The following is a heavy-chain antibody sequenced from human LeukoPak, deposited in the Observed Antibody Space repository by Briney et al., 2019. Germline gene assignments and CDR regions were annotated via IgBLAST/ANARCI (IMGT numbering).Heavy chain of an antibody. CDR3: ARVDPDSSSTLEVFDY. J-gene: IGHJ4*02. CDR1: GGSISGSY. CDR2: IYYSET. Sequence: SETLSLTCTVSGGSISGSYWSWIRQPPGKGLEWIGYIYYSETYYNPSLKSRVTISLDTSKNQFSLNLRFVAAADTAVYYCARVDPDSSSTLEVFDYWGQGTLVTVSS. V-gene: IGHV4-59*08. D-gene: IGHD6-6*01.